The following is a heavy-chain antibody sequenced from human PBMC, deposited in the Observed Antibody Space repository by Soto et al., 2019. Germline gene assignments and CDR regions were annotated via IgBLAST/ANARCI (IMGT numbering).Heavy chain of an antibody. CDR3: ARSSGRRHVFTFDYGLDV. CDR1: GFSVEDNY. D-gene: IGHD3-16*01. J-gene: IGHJ6*02. V-gene: IGHV3-11*06. CDR2: SSSSGGYT. Sequence: QVQLVESGGGLVEPGGSLRLSCAASGFSVEDNYMTWIRQAPGKGLEWLSYSSSSGGYTNYADSVKGRFTISRDNAKNSLYLQMDSLRAEDTAVYLCARSSGRRHVFTFDYGLDVWGQGTTVTVSS.